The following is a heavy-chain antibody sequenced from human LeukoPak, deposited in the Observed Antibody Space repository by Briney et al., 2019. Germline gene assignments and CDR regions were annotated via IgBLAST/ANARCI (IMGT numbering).Heavy chain of an antibody. CDR1: GFTFSSYG. D-gene: IGHD3-16*01. V-gene: IGHV3-30*18. J-gene: IGHJ4*02. CDR3: AKDSRWRSLGLPDY. Sequence: GGSLRLSCAASGFTFSSYGMHWVRQAPGKGLEWVAVISYDGGNKYYADYVKGRFTISRDNSKNTLYLQMNSLRAEDTAVYYCAKDSRWRSLGLPDYWGQGTLVTVSS. CDR2: ISYDGGNK.